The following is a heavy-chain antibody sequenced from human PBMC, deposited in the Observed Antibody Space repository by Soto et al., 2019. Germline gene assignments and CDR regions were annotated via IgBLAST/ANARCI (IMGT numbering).Heavy chain of an antibody. Sequence: GGSLRLSCAASGFTFRTYAMSWVRQAPEKGLEWVSGISGGASTINYADSVKGRFTISRDNSKNTLYLQMNSLGTEDTAVYYCAKDTVTGSYYGIFDHWGQGTLVTVSS. CDR3: AKDTVTGSYYGIFDH. J-gene: IGHJ4*02. V-gene: IGHV3-23*01. CDR2: ISGGASTI. D-gene: IGHD1-26*01. CDR1: GFTFRTYA.